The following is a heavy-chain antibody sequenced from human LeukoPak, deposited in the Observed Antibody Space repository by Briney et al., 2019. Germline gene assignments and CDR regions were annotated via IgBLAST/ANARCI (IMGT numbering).Heavy chain of an antibody. CDR3: ASIWGSGSYHYDY. CDR1: GGTFSSYA. D-gene: IGHD3-10*01. J-gene: IGHJ4*02. V-gene: IGHV1-69*06. CDR2: IIPIFGTA. Sequence: SVKVSCKASGGTFSSYAISWVRQAPGQGLEWMGGIIPIFGTANYAQKFQGRVTITADKSTSTAYMELSSLRSEDTAVYYCASIWGSGSYHYDYWGQGTLVTVSS.